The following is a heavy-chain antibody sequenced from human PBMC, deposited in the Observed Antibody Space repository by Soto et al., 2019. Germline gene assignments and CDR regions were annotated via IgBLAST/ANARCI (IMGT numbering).Heavy chain of an antibody. J-gene: IGHJ4*02. CDR3: TRVGGYYGDYPNFDY. D-gene: IGHD4-17*01. Sequence: SAPLCLTGTVSCGAISCYYWSCIRQPPGKGLQWIGNIYYTGSTNYNPSLKSRVTISVVSSKNQVSLKLSSVTAADTAVYYCTRVGGYYGDYPNFDYWGQGTLVTVSS. CDR2: IYYTGST. CDR1: CGAISCYY. V-gene: IGHV4-59*01.